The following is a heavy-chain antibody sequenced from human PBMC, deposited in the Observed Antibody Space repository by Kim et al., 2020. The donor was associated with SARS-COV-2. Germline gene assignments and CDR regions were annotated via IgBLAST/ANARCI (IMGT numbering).Heavy chain of an antibody. V-gene: IGHV4-59*01. CDR2: IYYSGST. CDR3: ARGVPAAPYYYYGMDV. J-gene: IGHJ6*02. Sequence: SETLSLTCTVSGGSISSYYWSWIRQPPGKGLEWIGYIYYSGSTNYNPSLKSRVTISVDTSKNQFSLKLSSVTAADTAVYYCARGVPAAPYYYYGMDVWGQGTTVTVSS. D-gene: IGHD2-2*01. CDR1: GGSISSYY.